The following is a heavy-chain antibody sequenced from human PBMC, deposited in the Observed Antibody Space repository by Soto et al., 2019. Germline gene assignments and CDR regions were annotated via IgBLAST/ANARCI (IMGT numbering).Heavy chain of an antibody. CDR2: ISRSGDRT. Sequence: EVQLVESGEGLVQPGGSLRLSCAASGFTFSSYNIHWIRQAPGKGLEFVSAISRSGDRTYYADSVKSRFTITRDNSKNTVWLQMGSLRAEDMAVYYCARARCSSGQCYYFDYWGRGALVSVSS. J-gene: IGHJ4*02. D-gene: IGHD2-15*01. V-gene: IGHV3-64*02. CDR1: GFTFSSYN. CDR3: ARARCSSGQCYYFDY.